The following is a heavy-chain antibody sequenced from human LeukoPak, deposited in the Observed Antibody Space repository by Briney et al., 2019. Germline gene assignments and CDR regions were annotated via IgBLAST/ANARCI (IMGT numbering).Heavy chain of an antibody. J-gene: IGHJ4*02. V-gene: IGHV3-23*01. D-gene: IGHD6-13*01. CDR3: AKTPGHTSSWQFDY. CDR2: ITGGGRNT. Sequence: GGSLRLSCAASGFTFGNYAMSWVRQAPGKGLEWVSTITGGGRNTYYADSVKGRFTISRDNSKNTLYLQMNCLRDEDTALYYCAKTPGHTSSWQFDYWGQGTLVTVSS. CDR1: GFTFGNYA.